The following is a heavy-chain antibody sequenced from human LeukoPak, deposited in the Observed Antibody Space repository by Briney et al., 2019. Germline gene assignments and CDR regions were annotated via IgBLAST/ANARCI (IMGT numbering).Heavy chain of an antibody. V-gene: IGHV3-9*01. CDR1: GFTFDDYA. CDR2: ISWNSGSI. D-gene: IGHD3-22*01. Sequence: GGSLRLSYAASGFTFDDYAMHWVRQAPGKGLEWVSGISWNSGSIGYADSVKGRFTISRDNAKNSLYLQMNSLRAEDTALYYCAKDRRWGYYYDSGAFDIWGQGTMVTVSS. J-gene: IGHJ3*02. CDR3: AKDRRWGYYYDSGAFDI.